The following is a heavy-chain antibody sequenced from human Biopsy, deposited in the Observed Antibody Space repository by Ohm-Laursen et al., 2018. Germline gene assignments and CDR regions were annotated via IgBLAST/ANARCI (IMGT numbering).Heavy chain of an antibody. D-gene: IGHD3-9*01. CDR3: VREPKTGTAEAWYFDL. CDR1: GGFVKTSGYF. J-gene: IGHJ2*01. Sequence: TLSLTCTVSGGFVKTSGYFWAWIRQRPGKGLEWIGYISYNERTHYNPSLTSRLAISFDTSNNRISLQLRSVSVADTAVYYCVREPKTGTAEAWYFDLWGRGSPVTVPS. V-gene: IGHV4-31*03. CDR2: ISYNERT.